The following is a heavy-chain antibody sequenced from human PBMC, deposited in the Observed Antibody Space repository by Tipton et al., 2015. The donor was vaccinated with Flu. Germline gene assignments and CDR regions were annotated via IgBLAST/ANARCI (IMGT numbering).Heavy chain of an antibody. V-gene: IGHV4-61*02. CDR2: VSSGGTT. Sequence: TLSLTCTVSGDSITSGNYYWTWIRQSAGKGLEWIGRVSSGGTTKHNPSLEGRLTISLDTSKNQFSLKLSSVTAADTAVYYCARGRQEGEANRYFDYWGQGTLVTVSS. CDR3: ARGRQEGEANRYFDY. D-gene: IGHD3-16*01. CDR1: GDSITSGNYY. J-gene: IGHJ4*02.